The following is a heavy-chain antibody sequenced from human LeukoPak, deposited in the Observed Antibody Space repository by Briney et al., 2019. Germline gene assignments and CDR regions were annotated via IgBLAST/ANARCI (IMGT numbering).Heavy chain of an antibody. CDR2: ISWNSGSI. J-gene: IGHJ4*02. V-gene: IGHV3-9*01. CDR3: AKDSSYSSSSNFDY. D-gene: IGHD6-6*01. CDR1: GFTFDDYA. Sequence: GGSLRLSCAASGFTFDDYAMHWVRQAPGKGLEWVSGISWNSGSIDYADSVKGRFTISRDNAKNSLYLQMNSLRAEDTALYYCAKDSSYSSSSNFDYWGQGTLVTVSS.